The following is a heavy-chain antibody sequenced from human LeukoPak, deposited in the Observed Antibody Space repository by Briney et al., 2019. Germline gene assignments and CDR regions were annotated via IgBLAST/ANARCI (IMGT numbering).Heavy chain of an antibody. CDR3: ARTFYDSSGWYIDY. CDR2: IIPILGIA. J-gene: IGHJ4*02. Sequence: SVTVSCKASGGTFSSYAISWVRQAPGQGLEWMGRIIPILGIANYAQKFQGRVTITADRSTSTAYMELSSLRSEDTAVYYCARTFYDSSGWYIDYWGQGTLVTVSS. D-gene: IGHD6-19*01. CDR1: GGTFSSYA. V-gene: IGHV1-69*04.